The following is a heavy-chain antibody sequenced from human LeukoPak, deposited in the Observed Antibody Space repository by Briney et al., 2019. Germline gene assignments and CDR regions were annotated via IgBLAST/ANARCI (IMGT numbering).Heavy chain of an antibody. CDR1: GGSISSGGYY. Sequence: SQTLSLTCTVSGGSISSGGYYWSWIRQPPGKGLEWIGYIYHSGSTYYNPSLKSRVTISVDRSKNQFSLKLSSVTAADTAVYYCAREASWYYAFDIWGQGTMVTVSS. D-gene: IGHD6-13*01. V-gene: IGHV4-30-2*01. CDR2: IYHSGST. CDR3: AREASWYYAFDI. J-gene: IGHJ3*02.